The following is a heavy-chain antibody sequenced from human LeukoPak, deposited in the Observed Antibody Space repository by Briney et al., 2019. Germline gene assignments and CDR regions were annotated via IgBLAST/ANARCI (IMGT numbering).Heavy chain of an antibody. Sequence: SVKVSCKASGGTFSSYAISWVRQAPGQGLEWMGGIIPIFGTANYAQKFQGRVTITADESTSTAYMELSSLRSEDTAVYYCARGDNWNDDGNYYYYYYYMDVWGKGTTVTVSS. CDR2: IIPIFGTA. D-gene: IGHD1-1*01. CDR3: ARGDNWNDDGNYYYYYYYMDV. V-gene: IGHV1-69*13. J-gene: IGHJ6*03. CDR1: GGTFSSYA.